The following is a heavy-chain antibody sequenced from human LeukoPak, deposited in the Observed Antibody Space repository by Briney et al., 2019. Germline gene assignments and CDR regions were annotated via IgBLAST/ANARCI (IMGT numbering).Heavy chain of an antibody. CDR2: INHSGST. J-gene: IGHJ4*02. CDR1: GGSISSGSYY. CDR3: ARANDYAHDY. D-gene: IGHD4-17*01. V-gene: IGHV4-39*07. Sequence: SETLSLTCCVSGGSISSGSYYWSWIRQPPGKGLEWIGEINHSGSTNYHPSLKSRVTISVDTSKNQFSLKLSSETAADTAVYYCARANDYAHDYWGQGTLVTVSS.